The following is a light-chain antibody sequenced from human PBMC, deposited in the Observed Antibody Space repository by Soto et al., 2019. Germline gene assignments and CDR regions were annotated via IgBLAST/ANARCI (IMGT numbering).Light chain of an antibody. CDR2: DAS. Sequence: DIQMTQSPATLSASVGDRVTITCRASHSISTCLAWFQQKPGKAPKLLIYDASSLESGVPARISGSGSGTAFTLTISSRQAAEFATYYCHQLNGYSLTFGQGTRVEI. J-gene: IGKJ5*01. CDR3: HQLNGYSLT. CDR1: HSISTC. V-gene: IGKV1-5*01.